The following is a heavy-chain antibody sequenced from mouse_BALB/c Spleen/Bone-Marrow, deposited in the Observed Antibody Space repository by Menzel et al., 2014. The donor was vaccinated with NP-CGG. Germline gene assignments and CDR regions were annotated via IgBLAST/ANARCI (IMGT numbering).Heavy chain of an antibody. Sequence: EVMLVESGGGLVQPGGSLKLSCAASGFTFSNYGMPWVRLTPDKRLDLVATINSNGGTTYYPDSVKGRSTISRDNAKTTLYLQMSSLKSEDTAMYCCARGVYYVAYGRGFDYWGQGTLVTVSA. J-gene: IGHJ3*01. CDR2: INSNGGTT. CDR3: ARGVYYVAYGRGFDY. V-gene: IGHV5-6-3*01. D-gene: IGHD2-13*01. CDR1: GFTFSNYG.